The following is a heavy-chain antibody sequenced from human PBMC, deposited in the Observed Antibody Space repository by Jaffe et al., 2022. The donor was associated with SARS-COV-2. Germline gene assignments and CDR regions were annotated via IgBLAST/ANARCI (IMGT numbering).Heavy chain of an antibody. Sequence: QVQLKESGPGLVKPSETLSLTCSVSGVSLNSGGSYYCWVRQPPGKGLEYIGFISYSGSTNYNPSLKSRVTISKDTSKNQFSVRLNSVTAADTAFYYCARVGAQWRQSVWGQGALVTVSS. J-gene: IGHJ1*01. D-gene: IGHD6-19*01. CDR1: GVSLNSGGSY. CDR3: ARVGAQWRQSV. V-gene: IGHV4-61*08. CDR2: ISYSGST.